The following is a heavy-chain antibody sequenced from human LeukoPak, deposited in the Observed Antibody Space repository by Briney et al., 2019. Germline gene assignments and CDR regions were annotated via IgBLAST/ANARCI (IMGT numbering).Heavy chain of an antibody. V-gene: IGHV3-73*01. Sequence: GGSLKLSCAASGFTFSGSAMHWVRQASGKGLEWVGRIRRKANSYATAYAASVKGRFTISRDDSKNTAYLQMNSLKTEDTAVYYCTRQVGYCSSTSCYPDAFDIWGQGTMVTVSS. J-gene: IGHJ3*02. CDR2: IRRKANSYAT. D-gene: IGHD2-2*01. CDR3: TRQVGYCSSTSCYPDAFDI. CDR1: GFTFSGSA.